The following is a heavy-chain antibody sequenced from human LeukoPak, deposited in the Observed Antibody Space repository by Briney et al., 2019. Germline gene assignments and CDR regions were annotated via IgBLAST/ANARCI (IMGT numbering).Heavy chain of an antibody. CDR3: AKYGPTEGYCYYMDV. CDR1: GYSFTAYW. CDR2: IYPPDSDT. J-gene: IGHJ6*03. D-gene: IGHD2-21*02. V-gene: IGHV5-51*01. Sequence: GESLKISCKTSGYSFTAYWIGWVRQMPGKGLEWMGIIYPPDSDTRYNPSFQGQVTISVDKSISAVYLQWSSLKASDTAIYYCAKYGPTEGYCYYMDVWGKGTTVTVSS.